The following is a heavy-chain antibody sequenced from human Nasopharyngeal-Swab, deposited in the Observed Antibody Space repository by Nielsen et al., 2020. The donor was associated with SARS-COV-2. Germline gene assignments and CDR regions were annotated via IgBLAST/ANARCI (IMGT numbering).Heavy chain of an antibody. CDR3: ARLIMITFGGVIVMDMDAFDI. Sequence: ASVKVSCKASGYTFTSYGISWVRQAPGQGLEWMGWISAYNGNTNYAQKLQGRVTMTTDTSTSTAYMELRSLRSDDTAVYYCARLIMITFGGVIVMDMDAFDIWGLGTMVTVSS. V-gene: IGHV1-18*01. CDR1: GYTFTSYG. CDR2: ISAYNGNT. D-gene: IGHD3-16*02. J-gene: IGHJ3*02.